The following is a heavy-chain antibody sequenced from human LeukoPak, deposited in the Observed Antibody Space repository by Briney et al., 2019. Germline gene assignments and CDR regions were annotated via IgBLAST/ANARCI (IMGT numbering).Heavy chain of an antibody. CDR3: ARSKYGLIAAAFDY. Sequence: ASVKVSCKASGYTFTGYYMHWVRQAPGQGLEWMGWINPNSGGTNYAQKFQGWVTMTRDTSISTAYMELSRLRSDDTAVYYCARSKYGLIAAAFDYWGQGTLVTVSS. CDR1: GYTFTGYY. J-gene: IGHJ4*02. D-gene: IGHD6-13*01. CDR2: INPNSGGT. V-gene: IGHV1-2*04.